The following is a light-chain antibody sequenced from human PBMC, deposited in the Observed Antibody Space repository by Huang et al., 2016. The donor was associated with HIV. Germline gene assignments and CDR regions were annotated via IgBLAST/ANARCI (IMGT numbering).Light chain of an antibody. CDR1: QSISSY. CDR3: QQSYSTPWT. J-gene: IGKJ1*01. V-gene: IGKV1-39*01. Sequence: DIQMTQSPSSLSASVGDRGTITCRASQSISSYLNWYQQKPGKAPKSLIYAASILQSGVPSRFSGSGSRTDFTFTISSLQPEDFATYYCQQSYSTPWTFGQGTKVEIK. CDR2: AAS.